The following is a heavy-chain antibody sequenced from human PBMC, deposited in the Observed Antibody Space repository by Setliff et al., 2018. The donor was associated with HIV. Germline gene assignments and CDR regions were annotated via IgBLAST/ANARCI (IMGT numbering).Heavy chain of an antibody. V-gene: IGHV4-38-2*01. CDR2: IFNSGQT. CDR1: GYYISGGYY. Sequence: SETLSLTCAVSGYYISGGYYWCWIRQSPGKGLEWIGCIFNSGQTYYNPSLNSRIAISMDTSENQFSLRRTSVTAADTAVYYCARAIVYGSAFDIWGQGTMVTVSS. J-gene: IGHJ3*02. CDR3: ARAIVYGSAFDI. D-gene: IGHD6-13*01.